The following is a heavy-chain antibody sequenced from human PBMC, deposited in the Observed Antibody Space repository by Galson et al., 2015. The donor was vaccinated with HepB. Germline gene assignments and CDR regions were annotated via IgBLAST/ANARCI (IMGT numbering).Heavy chain of an antibody. CDR2: IFPDDSDT. J-gene: IGHJ4*02. CDR1: GYWFSRYW. CDR3: ARADWTMVDPYDPDY. V-gene: IGHV5-51*01. D-gene: IGHD4/OR15-4a*01. Sequence: QSGAEVKQPGESLKISCKGSGYWFSRYWIAWVRQMPGKGLEWMGIIFPDDSDTRYSPSFQGRVTISADKSISTAYLQWSSLRASDTAIYYCARADWTMVDPYDPDYWGQGTLVTVSS.